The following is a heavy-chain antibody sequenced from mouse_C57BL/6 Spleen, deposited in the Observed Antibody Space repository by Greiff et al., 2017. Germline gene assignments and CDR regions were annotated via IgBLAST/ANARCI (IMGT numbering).Heavy chain of an antibody. V-gene: IGHV1-69*01. CDR3: AYYYGSSHWYFDV. D-gene: IGHD1-1*01. CDR2: IDPSDSYT. CDR1: GYTFTSYW. Sequence: QVQLKESGAELVMPGASVKLSCKASGYTFTSYWMHWVKQRPGQGLEWIGEIDPSDSYTNYNQKFKGKSTLTVDKSSSTAYMQLSSLTPEDSAVYYCAYYYGSSHWYFDVWGTGTTVTVSS. J-gene: IGHJ1*03.